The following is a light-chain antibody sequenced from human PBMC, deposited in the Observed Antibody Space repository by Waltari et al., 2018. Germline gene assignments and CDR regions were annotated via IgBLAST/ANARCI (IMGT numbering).Light chain of an antibody. CDR1: SSTIGAGSD. CDR3: QSYDSSLSGVV. V-gene: IGLV1-40*01. CDR2: GNN. Sequence: QSVLTQPPSVSGAPGQRVTISCTGSSSTIGAGSDVHWYQQLPGTAPKLLIYGNNNRPSGVPDRFSGSKSGTSASLAITGLQAEDEADYYCQSYDSSLSGVVFGGGTKLTVL. J-gene: IGLJ2*01.